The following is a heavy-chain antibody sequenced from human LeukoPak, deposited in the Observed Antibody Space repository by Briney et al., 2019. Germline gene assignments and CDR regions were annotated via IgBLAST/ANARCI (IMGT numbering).Heavy chain of an antibody. CDR3: ARATQRYKTFDI. Sequence: SETLSLTCTVSGGSISPYYWNWIRQPPGMGLEWIGYISYSGSTHYKPSLEGRVTISVDTSNNQFSLKLSFVTAADTAVYYCARATQRYKTFDIWGQGTMVTVSS. CDR2: ISYSGST. D-gene: IGHD2-2*02. CDR1: GGSISPYY. J-gene: IGHJ3*02. V-gene: IGHV4-59*01.